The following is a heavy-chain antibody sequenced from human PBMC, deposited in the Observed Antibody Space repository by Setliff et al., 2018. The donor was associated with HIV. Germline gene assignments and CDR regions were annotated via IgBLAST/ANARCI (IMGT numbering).Heavy chain of an antibody. CDR1: GFTFSSYE. CDR3: ARETGDMAATALYSFEY. J-gene: IGHJ4*02. CDR2: ISSSGSTI. V-gene: IGHV3-48*03. D-gene: IGHD2-21*02. Sequence: GGSLRLSCAAPGFTFSSYEMNWVRQAPGKGLEWISYISSSGSTIYYADSVKGRFTISRDNSKNTLYLQMDGLTVEDTAIYYCARETGDMAATALYSFEYWGQGTMVTVSS.